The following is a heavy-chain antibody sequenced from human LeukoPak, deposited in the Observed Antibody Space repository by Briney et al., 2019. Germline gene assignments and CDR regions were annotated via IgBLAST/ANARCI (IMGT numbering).Heavy chain of an antibody. Sequence: ASVKVSCKASGYTFTSYGISWVRQAPGQGLEWMGWISAYNGNTNYAQKLQGRVTMTTDTSTSTAYMELRSLRSDDTAVYYCARDPEAYYDSSGYEYWGQGTLVTVSS. CDR3: ARDPEAYYDSSGYEY. D-gene: IGHD3-22*01. CDR1: GYTFTSYG. J-gene: IGHJ4*02. CDR2: ISAYNGNT. V-gene: IGHV1-18*01.